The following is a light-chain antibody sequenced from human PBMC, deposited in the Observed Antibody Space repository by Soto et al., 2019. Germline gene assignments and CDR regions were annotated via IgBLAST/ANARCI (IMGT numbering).Light chain of an antibody. CDR2: SHD. J-gene: IGLJ3*02. CDR3: AAWDDSLNAWV. Sequence: QSVVTQPPSASQTPGQRVTISCSGSRSNVGRNSVSWYQHVPGTAPKLLIYSHDQRPSGVPDRISASRSGTAASLAISGLRSEDEAFYYCAAWDDSLNAWVFGGGTQLTV. V-gene: IGLV1-44*01. CDR1: RSNVGRNS.